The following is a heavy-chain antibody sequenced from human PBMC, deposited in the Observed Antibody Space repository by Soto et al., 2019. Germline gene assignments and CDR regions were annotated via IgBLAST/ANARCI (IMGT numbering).Heavy chain of an antibody. CDR2: IKNDGSST. Sequence: EVQLVESGGGLVQAGGPLRLSCAASGFTFNRYWMHWVRQAPGKGLVWVSRIKNDGSSTSYAASVKGRFSISRDNGKKTMYLQMNSLRVEDTAVYYSAKLDDDYYYMDVWGKGTTVTVSS. CDR3: AKLDDDYYYMDV. J-gene: IGHJ6*03. D-gene: IGHD1-1*01. V-gene: IGHV3-74*01. CDR1: GFTFNRYW.